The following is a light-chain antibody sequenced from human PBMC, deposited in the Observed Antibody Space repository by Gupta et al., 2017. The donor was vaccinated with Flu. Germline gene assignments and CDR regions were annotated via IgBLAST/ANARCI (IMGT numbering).Light chain of an antibody. CDR2: GAS. CDR1: QSVSSN. V-gene: IGKV3-15*01. J-gene: IGKJ1*01. CDR3: QQYNNWPLLT. Sequence: GERATLSCRASQSVSSNLAWYQQKPGQAPRLLIYGASTRATGIPARFSGSGSGTEFTLTISSRQSEDFAVSYCQQYNNWPLLTFGQGTKVEIK.